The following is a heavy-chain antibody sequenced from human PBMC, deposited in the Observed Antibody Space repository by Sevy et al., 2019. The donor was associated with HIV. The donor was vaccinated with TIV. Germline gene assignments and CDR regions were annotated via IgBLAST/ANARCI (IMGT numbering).Heavy chain of an antibody. Sequence: GGSLRLSCVGFGFTSSDYYMSWIRQAPGKGLEWVSYISGSGSTINYADSVKGRFTISRDNAKNSLYLKMNSLRAEETAVYYCAREKRQDYYYYGMDVWGQGTTITVS. CDR3: AREKRQDYYYYGMDV. V-gene: IGHV3-11*01. CDR1: GFTSSDYY. D-gene: IGHD1-1*01. J-gene: IGHJ6*02. CDR2: ISGSGSTI.